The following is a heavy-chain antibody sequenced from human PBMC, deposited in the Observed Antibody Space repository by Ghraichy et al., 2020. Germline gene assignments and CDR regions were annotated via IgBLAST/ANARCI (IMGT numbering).Heavy chain of an antibody. Sequence: SETLSLTCTVSGDSINSYYWGWIRQPAGKGLEWIGFIYYSGSTNYNPSLKSRINISVDMSKNQFSLKLSSVTAADTAVYYCARAGYYYDSSGYSNAFDLWGLVTMVTVS. V-gene: IGHV4-59*01. CDR1: GDSINSYY. CDR2: IYYSGST. D-gene: IGHD3-22*01. J-gene: IGHJ3*01. CDR3: ARAGYYYDSSGYSNAFDL.